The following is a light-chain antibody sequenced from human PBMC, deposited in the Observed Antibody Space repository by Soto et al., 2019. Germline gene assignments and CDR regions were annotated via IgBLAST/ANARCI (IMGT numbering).Light chain of an antibody. CDR2: DVS. CDR1: SSDVGGYNY. CDR3: SSYTSSSTLV. V-gene: IGLV2-14*01. J-gene: IGLJ2*01. Sequence: QSALTQPASVSGSPGQSITISCTGTSSDVGGYNYVSWYQQHPAKAPKLMIYDVSNRPSGVSNRSSGSKSGNTASLTISGLQAEDEADYYCSSYTSSSTLVFGGGTKLTVL.